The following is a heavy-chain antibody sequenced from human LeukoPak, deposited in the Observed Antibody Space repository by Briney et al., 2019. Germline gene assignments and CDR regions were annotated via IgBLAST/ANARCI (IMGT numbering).Heavy chain of an antibody. CDR3: ARLKEGIDY. V-gene: IGHV4-34*01. D-gene: IGHD3-10*01. CDR2: INHSGST. J-gene: IGHJ4*02. CDR1: GGSFSNYY. Sequence: PSETLSLTCAVYGGSFSNYYWSWIRQPPGKGLEWIGEINHSGSTNYNPSLKSRVTISLDTSKNQFSLKLSSVTAADTAVYYCARLKEGIDYWGQGTLVTVSS.